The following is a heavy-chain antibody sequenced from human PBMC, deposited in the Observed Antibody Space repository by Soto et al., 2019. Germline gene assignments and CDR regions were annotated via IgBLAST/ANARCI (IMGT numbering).Heavy chain of an antibody. CDR1: SDSFSYYY. CDR3: AAGEVGGSYELYFNY. V-gene: IGHV4-59*01. CDR2: ITSFGGA. D-gene: IGHD1-26*01. Sequence: SETLSLTCNVSSDSFSYYYWTWIRQPPGKGLEWIGYITSFGGATYSPFLRSRVTISVDASNNRFSLKLFSVTAADTAVYVCAAGEVGGSYELYFNYWGQGSLVTVSS. J-gene: IGHJ4*02.